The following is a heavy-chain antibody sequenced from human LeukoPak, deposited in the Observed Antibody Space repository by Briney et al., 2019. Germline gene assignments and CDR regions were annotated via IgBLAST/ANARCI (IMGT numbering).Heavy chain of an antibody. CDR2: FNHSGST. V-gene: IGHV4-34*01. CDR3: ATLIVVVPAAKKKNWFDP. J-gene: IGHJ5*02. CDR1: GGSFSGYY. Sequence: SETLSLTCAVYGGSFSGYYWSWIRQPPGKGLEWIGEFNHSGSTNYNPSLKSRVTISVDTSKNQFSLKLSSVTAADTAVYYCATLIVVVPAAKKKNWFDPWGQGTLVTVSS. D-gene: IGHD2-2*01.